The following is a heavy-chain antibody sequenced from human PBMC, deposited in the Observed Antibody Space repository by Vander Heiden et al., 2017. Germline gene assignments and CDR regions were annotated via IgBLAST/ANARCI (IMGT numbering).Heavy chain of an antibody. CDR1: GGYGTSHH. Sequence: QVQLQESGPGLVKYSETLSRTCTVSGGYGTSHHWGWIRQPPGKGLEWIGYIFYSGSTNYNPSLKSRVTISVDTSKNQFSLRLSSVTAADTAVYYCARLRDGYNSFDYWGQGTLVTVSS. J-gene: IGHJ4*02. CDR3: ARLRDGYNSFDY. CDR2: IFYSGST. D-gene: IGHD5-12*01. V-gene: IGHV4-59*08.